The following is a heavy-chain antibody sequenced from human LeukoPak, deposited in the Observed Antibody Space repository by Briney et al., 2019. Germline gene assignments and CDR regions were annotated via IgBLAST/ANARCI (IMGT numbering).Heavy chain of an antibody. CDR1: GFSFITYG. CDR3: VKDRGSYATGGFDY. V-gene: IGHV3-30*18. J-gene: IGHJ4*02. D-gene: IGHD1-26*01. CDR2: ISYDGTNK. Sequence: PGRSLRLSCAASGFSFITYGMHWVRQAPGKGLEWVAVISYDGTNKYYADSVGGRITITRDNSKNTLDLQMNSMRTEDTAVYYCVKDRGSYATGGFDYWGQGILVTVSS.